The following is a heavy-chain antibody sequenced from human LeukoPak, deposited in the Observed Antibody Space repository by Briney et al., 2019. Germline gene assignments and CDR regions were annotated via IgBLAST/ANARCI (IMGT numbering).Heavy chain of an antibody. CDR3: ARVGYSSGWYRGDAFDI. J-gene: IGHJ3*02. CDR2: IKQDGSEK. Sequence: GGSLRLSCAASGFTFSSYWMRWVRQAPGKGLECVANIKQDGSEKYYVDSVKGRFTISRDKAKNSLYMQMNSLIAEDTAVYYCARVGYSSGWYRGDAFDIWGQGTMVTVSS. CDR1: GFTFSSYW. V-gene: IGHV3-7*01. D-gene: IGHD6-19*01.